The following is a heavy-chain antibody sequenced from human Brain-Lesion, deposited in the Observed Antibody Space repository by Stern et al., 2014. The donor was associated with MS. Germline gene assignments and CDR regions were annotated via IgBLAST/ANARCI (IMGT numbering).Heavy chain of an antibody. CDR3: ARDITGSSAYFAY. J-gene: IGHJ4*02. D-gene: IGHD1-14*01. V-gene: IGHV3-9*01. Sequence: EVQLVESGGDLVQPGRSLRLSCEAFGFTFADYAMHWVRQAPGKGLEWVAGISWNSGTIGYADSVKGRFTTSRDNAYSSLYLQMNSLRPEDTALYYCARDITGSSAYFAYWGQGTLVTVSS. CDR2: ISWNSGTI. CDR1: GFTFADYA.